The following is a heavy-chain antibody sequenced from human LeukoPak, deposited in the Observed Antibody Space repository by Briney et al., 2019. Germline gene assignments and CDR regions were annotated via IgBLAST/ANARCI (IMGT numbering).Heavy chain of an antibody. Sequence: GGSLRLSCVASGFTLSTASMNWVRQAPGKGLEWISYIHKSSNPIYYADSVKGRFTISRDSANNSVYLQMNSLRAEDTAVYYCADNLSRWGQGTLVTVSS. J-gene: IGHJ4*02. CDR2: IHKSSNPI. D-gene: IGHD1-1*01. V-gene: IGHV3-48*04. CDR1: GFTLSTAS. CDR3: ADNLSR.